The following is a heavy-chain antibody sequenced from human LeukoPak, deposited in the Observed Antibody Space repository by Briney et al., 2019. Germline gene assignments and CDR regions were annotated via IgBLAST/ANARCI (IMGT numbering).Heavy chain of an antibody. D-gene: IGHD5-24*01. CDR2: MNPNSGNT. Sequence: ASVKVSCKASGYTFTSYDINWVRQATGQGLEWMGWMNPNSGNTGYAQKFQGRVTMTMNTSISTAYMELSSLRSEDTAVYYCARGWMATITYYGMDVWGQGTTVTVSS. CDR3: ARGWMATITYYGMDV. V-gene: IGHV1-8*01. CDR1: GYTFTSYD. J-gene: IGHJ6*02.